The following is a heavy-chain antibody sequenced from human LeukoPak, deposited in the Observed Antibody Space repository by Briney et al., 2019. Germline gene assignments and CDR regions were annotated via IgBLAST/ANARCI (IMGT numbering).Heavy chain of an antibody. CDR2: IYYSGST. V-gene: IGHV4-59*05. J-gene: IGHJ3*02. Sequence: PSETLSLTCTVSGGSISSYYLSWIRQPPGKGLEWIGSIYYSGSTYYNPSLKSRVTISVDTSKNQFSLKLSSVTAADTAVYYCARRGYSGRMIWGQGTMVTVSS. CDR3: ARRGYSGRMI. D-gene: IGHD5-12*01. CDR1: GGSISSYY.